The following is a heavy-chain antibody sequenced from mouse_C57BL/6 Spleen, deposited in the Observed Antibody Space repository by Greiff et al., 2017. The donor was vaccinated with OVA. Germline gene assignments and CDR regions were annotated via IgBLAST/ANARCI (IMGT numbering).Heavy chain of an antibody. CDR3: ARDSRRDYFDY. Sequence: DVKLVESGGGLVKPGGSLKLSCAASGFTFSSYAMSWVRQTPEKRLEWVATISDGGSYTYYPDNVKGRFTISRDNAKNNLYLQMSHLKSEDTAMYYCARDSRRDYFDYWGQGTTLTVSS. J-gene: IGHJ2*01. CDR2: ISDGGSYT. CDR1: GFTFSSYA. V-gene: IGHV5-4*01.